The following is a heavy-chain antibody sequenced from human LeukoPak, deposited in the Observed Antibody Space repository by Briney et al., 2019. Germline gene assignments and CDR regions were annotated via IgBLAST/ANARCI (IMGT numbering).Heavy chain of an antibody. CDR2: INWNGGST. V-gene: IGHV3-20*04. CDR3: ARDTVVTRYYYYYYMDV. CDR1: GFTFDDYG. D-gene: IGHD4-23*01. J-gene: IGHJ6*03. Sequence: PGGSLRLSCAASGFTFDDYGMSWVRQAPGKGLEWVSGINWNGGSTGYADSVKGRFTISRDNSKNTLYLQMNSLRAEDTAVYYCARDTVVTRYYYYYYMDVWGKGTTVTVSS.